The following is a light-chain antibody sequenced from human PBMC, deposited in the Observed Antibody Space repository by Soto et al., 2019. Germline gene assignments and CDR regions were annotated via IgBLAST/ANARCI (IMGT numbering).Light chain of an antibody. Sequence: DIVMTQSPDSLAVSLGERATINCESSQSVLYSSNNKNYLAWYQQKPGQPPKLLIYWASTRESGVPDRFSGSGSGTDFTLTISRLQADDVAVYYCQQYYSAPWTFGQGTKVEIK. CDR1: QSVLYSSNNKNY. V-gene: IGKV4-1*01. CDR3: QQYYSAPWT. CDR2: WAS. J-gene: IGKJ1*01.